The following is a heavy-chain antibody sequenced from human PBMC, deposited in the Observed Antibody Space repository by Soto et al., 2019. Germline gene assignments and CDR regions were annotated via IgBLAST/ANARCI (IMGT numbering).Heavy chain of an antibody. Sequence: GGSLRLSCAASGFTFSNYGMHWVRRAPGKGLEWVAVIWYDGSNKYYPDSVKGRFTISRDNSKNTLYLQMNSLRAEDTAVYYCARVFGGGGFHYYGMDVWGQGTTVTVSS. CDR3: ARVFGGGGFHYYGMDV. V-gene: IGHV3-33*01. D-gene: IGHD3-10*01. J-gene: IGHJ6*02. CDR2: IWYDGSNK. CDR1: GFTFSNYG.